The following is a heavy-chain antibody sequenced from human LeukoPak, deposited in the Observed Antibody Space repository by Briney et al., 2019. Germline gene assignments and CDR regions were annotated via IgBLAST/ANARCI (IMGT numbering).Heavy chain of an antibody. CDR3: AREFTGL. CDR1: GGSISSHY. CDR2: IYYSGST. D-gene: IGHD2-21*01. Sequence: SETLSLTCTVSGGSISSHYWSWIRQPPGKGLEWIGYIYYSGSTNYNPSLKSRVTISVDTSKNQYSLKLSSVTAADTAVYYCAREFTGLWGQGTLVTVSS. J-gene: IGHJ4*02. V-gene: IGHV4-59*11.